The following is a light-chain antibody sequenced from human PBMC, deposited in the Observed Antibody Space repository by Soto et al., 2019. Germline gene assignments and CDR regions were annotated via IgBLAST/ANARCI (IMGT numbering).Light chain of an antibody. CDR1: SSDVGGYNY. V-gene: IGLV2-8*01. CDR2: EVS. Sequence: QSALTQPPSASGSPGQSVTISCTETSSDVGGYNYVSWYQHHPGKAPKLMVSEVSKRPSGVPDRFSGSKSGNTASLTVSGLQAEDEADYYCSSYAGNNNPYVFGTGTKLTVL. CDR3: SSYAGNNNPYV. J-gene: IGLJ1*01.